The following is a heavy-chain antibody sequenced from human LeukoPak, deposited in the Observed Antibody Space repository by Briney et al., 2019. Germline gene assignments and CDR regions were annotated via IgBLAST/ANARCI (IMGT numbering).Heavy chain of an antibody. D-gene: IGHD4-23*01. CDR2: ISSRSRTI. Sequence: PGGSLRLSCAASGFTFSSYSMNWVRQAPGKGLEWVSYISSRSRTIYYADSVKGRFTISRDNAKNSLYLQMNSLRAEDTAVYYCARDYGGSSPFDYWGQGTLVTVSS. V-gene: IGHV3-48*01. J-gene: IGHJ4*02. CDR3: ARDYGGSSPFDY. CDR1: GFTFSSYS.